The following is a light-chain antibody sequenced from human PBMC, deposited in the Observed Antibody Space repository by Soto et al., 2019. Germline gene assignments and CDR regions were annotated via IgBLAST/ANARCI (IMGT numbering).Light chain of an antibody. J-gene: IGKJ3*01. CDR3: QQYGSSPLFT. CDR1: QRVSSSS. CDR2: GAS. Sequence: IVLTQSPGTLSLSPGDRATLSCRASQRVSSSSLAWYQQKPGQAPRLLIYGASSRATGIPDRFSGSGSGTDFTLTISRLEPEDFAVDYCQQYGSSPLFTFGPWTKVHIK. V-gene: IGKV3-20*01.